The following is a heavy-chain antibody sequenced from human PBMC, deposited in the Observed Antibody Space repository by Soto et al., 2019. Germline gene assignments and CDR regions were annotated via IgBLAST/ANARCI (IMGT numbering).Heavy chain of an antibody. J-gene: IGHJ3*02. CDR1: GFTFSSYS. CDR2: ISYDGSNT. Sequence: QVHLVESGGGVVQPGRSLRLSCAASGFTFSSYSMHWVRQAPGKGLEWVAVISYDGSNTYYADSVKGRFTSSRDNSKNTMYLRMNSLRAEDTAVYYCASVGVLGFLEWSNRPKTRSPAGRGAFDIWGQGTMVTV. D-gene: IGHD3-3*01. CDR3: ASVGVLGFLEWSNRPKTRSPAGRGAFDI. V-gene: IGHV3-30-3*01.